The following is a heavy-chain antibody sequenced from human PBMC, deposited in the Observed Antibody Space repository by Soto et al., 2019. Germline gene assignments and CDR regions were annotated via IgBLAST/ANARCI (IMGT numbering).Heavy chain of an antibody. Sequence: QVQLQESCPGLVKPSGTLSLTCAVSGGSISSSNWWSWVRQPPGKGLEWIGEIYHSGSTNYNPSLKSRVTISVDKSKNQFSLKLSSVTAADTAVYYCARDSAARPKVVYYYYGMDVWGQGTTVTVSS. CDR1: GGSISSSNW. CDR2: IYHSGST. CDR3: ARDSAARPKVVYYYYGMDV. V-gene: IGHV4-4*02. J-gene: IGHJ6*02. D-gene: IGHD6-6*01.